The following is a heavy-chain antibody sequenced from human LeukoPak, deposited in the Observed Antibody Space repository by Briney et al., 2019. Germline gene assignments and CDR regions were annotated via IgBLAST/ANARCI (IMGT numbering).Heavy chain of an antibody. D-gene: IGHD2-2*01. CDR1: GLAFNSYW. J-gene: IGHJ5*02. V-gene: IGHV3-74*03. CDR2: INGDASNT. Sequence: GGSLRLSCAASGLAFNSYWMHWVRQVAGKGLVWVARINGDASNTTYADSVKGRFTISRDNAKNTLYLQMNSLRVDDTAVYYCARAMPHDNWFDPWGQGSLVTVSS. CDR3: ARAMPHDNWFDP.